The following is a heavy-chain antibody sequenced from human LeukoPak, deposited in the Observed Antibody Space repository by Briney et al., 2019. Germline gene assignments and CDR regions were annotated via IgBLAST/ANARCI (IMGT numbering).Heavy chain of an antibody. J-gene: IGHJ4*02. Sequence: GESLKISCKGSGYSFTSYWIGWVRQMPGKGLERMGIIYPGDSDTRYSPSFQGQVTISADKSISTAYLQWSSLKASDTAMYYCARGEDIVVVVAATPDPTYFDYWGQGTLVTVSS. CDR2: IYPGDSDT. D-gene: IGHD2-15*01. V-gene: IGHV5-51*01. CDR3: ARGEDIVVVVAATPDPTYFDY. CDR1: GYSFTSYW.